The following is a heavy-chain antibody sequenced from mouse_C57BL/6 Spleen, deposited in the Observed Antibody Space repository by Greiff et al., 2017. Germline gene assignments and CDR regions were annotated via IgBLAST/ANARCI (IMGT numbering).Heavy chain of an antibody. CDR1: GFTFSDYG. Sequence: EVMLVESGGGLVKPGGSLKLPCAASGFTFSDYGMHWVRQAPEKGLEWVAYISSGSSTIYYADTVKGRFTISRDNAKNTLFLQMTSLRSEDTAMYYCARVMVKAMDHWGQGTSVTVSS. CDR3: ARVMVKAMDH. D-gene: IGHD2-2*01. CDR2: ISSGSSTI. V-gene: IGHV5-17*01. J-gene: IGHJ4*01.